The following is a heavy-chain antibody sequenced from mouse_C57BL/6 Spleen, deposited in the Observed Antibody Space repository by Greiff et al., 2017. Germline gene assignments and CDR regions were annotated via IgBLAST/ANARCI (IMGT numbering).Heavy chain of an antibody. J-gene: IGHJ4*01. CDR2: IYPGDGDT. V-gene: IGHV14-1*01. D-gene: IGHD2-5*01. Sequence: VQLQQSGAELVRPGASVKLSCTASGFNIKDYYMHWVKQRPEQGLEWIGRIYPGDGDTNYNGKFKGKATLTADKSSSTAYMQLSSLTSEDSAVYFCASYSNDYAMDYWGQGTSVTVSS. CDR3: ASYSNDYAMDY. CDR1: GFNIKDYY.